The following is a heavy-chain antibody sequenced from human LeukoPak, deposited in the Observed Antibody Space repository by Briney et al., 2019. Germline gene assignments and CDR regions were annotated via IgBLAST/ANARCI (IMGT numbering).Heavy chain of an antibody. D-gene: IGHD2-15*01. CDR3: AKQLGYCSDGSCYFPY. V-gene: IGHV3-23*01. CDR2: ISNNGGYT. Sequence: GGSLRLSCAASGFTFSDYYMSWFRQAPGRGLEWVSAISNNGGYTYYADSVQGRFTISRDNSKSTLCLQMNSLRAEDTAVYYCAKQLGYCSDGSCYFPYWGQGTLVTVSS. CDR1: GFTFSDYY. J-gene: IGHJ4*02.